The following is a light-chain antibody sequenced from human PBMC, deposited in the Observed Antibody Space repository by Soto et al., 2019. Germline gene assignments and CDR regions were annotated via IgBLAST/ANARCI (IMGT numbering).Light chain of an antibody. Sequence: EIVLTQSPATLSLSPGEIATLSCRASQSVNNFLAWYQQRPGQAPRLLMYEASNRATGVPARFSGSGSGTDFTLTISRLEPEDFAVYYCQQYGSSPTTFGQGTKVDIK. CDR1: QSVNNF. CDR3: QQYGSSPTT. J-gene: IGKJ1*01. CDR2: EAS. V-gene: IGKV3-20*01.